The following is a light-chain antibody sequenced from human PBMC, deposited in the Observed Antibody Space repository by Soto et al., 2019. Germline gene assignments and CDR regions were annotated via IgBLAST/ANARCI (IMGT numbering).Light chain of an antibody. CDR1: QSVSSSY. Sequence: EIVLTPCPGALSLSPGERATLSCRASQSVSSSYLAWYQQKPGQAPRLLIYGVSSRATGIPDRFSGSGSGTDFTLTIRRLEPEDFAVYYCQQYGISPRTFGQGTKVDIK. CDR2: GVS. V-gene: IGKV3-20*01. J-gene: IGKJ1*01. CDR3: QQYGISPRT.